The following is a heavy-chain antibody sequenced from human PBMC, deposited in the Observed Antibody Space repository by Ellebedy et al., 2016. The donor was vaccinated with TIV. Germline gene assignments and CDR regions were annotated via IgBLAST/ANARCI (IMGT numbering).Heavy chain of an antibody. CDR3: ARAHSDMVTHYYGMDV. V-gene: IGHV3-21*01. D-gene: IGHD5-18*01. Sequence: GESLKISCAASGFTFTSYTMVWVRQAPGKGLEWVSSITYSGSLFCADSVRGRFTISRDNAKNSLSLQMSSLRVEDTAVYYCARAHSDMVTHYYGMDVWGQGTTVTVSS. CDR2: ITYSGSL. CDR1: GFTFTSYT. J-gene: IGHJ6*01.